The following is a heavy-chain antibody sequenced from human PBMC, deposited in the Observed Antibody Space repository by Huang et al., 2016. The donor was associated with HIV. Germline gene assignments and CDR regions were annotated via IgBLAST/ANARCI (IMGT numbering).Heavy chain of an antibody. CDR3: ARGPDYYDSSGREAFDI. V-gene: IGHV4-34*01. CDR1: GGSFSGYY. Sequence: QVQLQQWGAGLLKPSETLSLTCAVYGGSFSGYYWSWVRQPPGKGLGWIGEINHSGSTNYHPSLKSRVTISVDTSKTQFSLKLNSVTAADTAVYYCARGPDYYDSSGREAFDIWGQGTMVTVSS. CDR2: INHSGST. J-gene: IGHJ3*02. D-gene: IGHD3-22*01.